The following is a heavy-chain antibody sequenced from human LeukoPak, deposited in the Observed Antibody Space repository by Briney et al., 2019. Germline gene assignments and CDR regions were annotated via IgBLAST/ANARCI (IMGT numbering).Heavy chain of an antibody. J-gene: IGHJ6*02. CDR3: ARGGLYYYGSGTDYYYGMDV. CDR1: GYTFTSYD. V-gene: IGHV1-69*04. D-gene: IGHD3-10*01. Sequence: GASVKVSCKASGYTFTSYDINWVRQATGQGLEWMGRIIPILGIANYAQKFQGRVTITADKSTSTAYMELSSLRSEDTAVYYCARGGLYYYGSGTDYYYGMDVWGQGTTVTVSS. CDR2: IIPILGIA.